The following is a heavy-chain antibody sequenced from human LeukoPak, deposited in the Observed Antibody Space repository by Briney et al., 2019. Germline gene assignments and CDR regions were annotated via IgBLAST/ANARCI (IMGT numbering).Heavy chain of an antibody. Sequence: PGGSLRLSCTASGFTFGEDAMSWFRQAPGKGLEWLGFIRTKTNGATAEFAASVKGRFSISRDDSKSIAYLQMNSLKTEDTAVYYCARLIVVVVAASNYFDSWGQGTRVTVSS. D-gene: IGHD2-15*01. CDR2: IRTKTNGATA. V-gene: IGHV3-49*03. CDR1: GFTFGEDA. CDR3: ARLIVVVVAASNYFDS. J-gene: IGHJ4*02.